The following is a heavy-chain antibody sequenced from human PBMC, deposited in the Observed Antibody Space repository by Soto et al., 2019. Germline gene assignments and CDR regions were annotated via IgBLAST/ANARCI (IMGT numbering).Heavy chain of an antibody. CDR1: GFTFSSYW. J-gene: IGHJ3*02. CDR2: INSDGSST. V-gene: IGHV3-74*01. Sequence: PGGSLRLSCAASGFTFSSYWMHWVRQAPGKGLVWVSRINSDGSSTSYADSVKGRFTISRDNAKNTLYLQMNSLRAEDTAVYYCVLAPYGGNLVAFDIWGQGTMVTVSS. D-gene: IGHD2-15*01. CDR3: VLAPYGGNLVAFDI.